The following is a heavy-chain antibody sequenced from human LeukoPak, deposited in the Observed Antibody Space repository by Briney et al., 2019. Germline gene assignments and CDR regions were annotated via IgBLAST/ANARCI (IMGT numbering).Heavy chain of an antibody. CDR2: ISSSGSST. CDR3: AKEKGIAAAPGNHDAFDI. J-gene: IGHJ3*02. Sequence: GGSLRLSCAASGFTFNFYVMTWVRQAPGKGLEWVSVISSSGSSTYYADSVKGRFTISRDNSKNTLDLQMNSLRAEDTAVYYCAKEKGIAAAPGNHDAFDIWGQGTMVTVSS. CDR1: GFTFNFYV. V-gene: IGHV3-23*01. D-gene: IGHD6-13*01.